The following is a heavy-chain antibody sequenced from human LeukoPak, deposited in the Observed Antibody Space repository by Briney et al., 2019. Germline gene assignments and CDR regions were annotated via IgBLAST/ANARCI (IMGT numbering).Heavy chain of an antibody. CDR2: ISYDGSNK. D-gene: IGHD2-2*01. CDR3: ARYCSSTSCPPY. J-gene: IGHJ4*02. Sequence: GGSLRLSCAASGFIFSSYAMHWVRQAPGKGLEWVAIISYDGSNKYYADSVKGRFTISRDNSKSTLYLQMNSLRAEDTALYYCARYCSSTSCPPYWGQGTLVTVSS. V-gene: IGHV3-30*01. CDR1: GFIFSSYA.